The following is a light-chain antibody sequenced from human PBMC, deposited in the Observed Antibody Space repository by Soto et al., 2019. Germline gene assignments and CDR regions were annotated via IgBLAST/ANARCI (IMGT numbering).Light chain of an antibody. CDR2: DAS. CDR1: QSVNNY. Sequence: EIVLTQSPATLSLSPGERATLSCRASQSVNNYLAWYQQTPGQAPRLLIYDASTRATGIPARFSGSGSGTAFSLTMSSLEPEELAVYYCQQRIDWPLTFGGGTKVDIK. CDR3: QQRIDWPLT. V-gene: IGKV3-11*01. J-gene: IGKJ4*01.